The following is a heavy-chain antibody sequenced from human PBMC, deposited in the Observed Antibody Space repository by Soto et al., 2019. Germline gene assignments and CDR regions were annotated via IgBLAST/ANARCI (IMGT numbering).Heavy chain of an antibody. Sequence: GGSLRLSCAASGFTFSSHAMGWLRQTPGTGPEWVAFVDGSGGDTSYEDSVKGRFTISRDNSDNLPYLHMNSLRAEDTGRYFCAKEIFAAAYAATSAFDLWGQGTLVTVSS. J-gene: IGHJ4*02. V-gene: IGHV3-23*01. CDR1: GFTFSSHA. CDR3: AKEIFAAAYAATSAFDL. D-gene: IGHD2-8*01. CDR2: VDGSGGDT.